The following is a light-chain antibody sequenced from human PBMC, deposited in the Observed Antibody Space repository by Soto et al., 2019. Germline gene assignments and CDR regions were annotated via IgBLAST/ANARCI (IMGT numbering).Light chain of an antibody. Sequence: SYELTQTPSVSAAPGQTAKITCGGNNIGSKSVHWYQHKPGQAPVLVVHDDSDRPSGIPGRFSGSNSGNTATLTISRAEAGDEADYYCQVWDSSSDHPGGVFGGGTKLTVL. CDR3: QVWDSSSDHPGGV. CDR1: NIGSKS. V-gene: IGLV3-21*02. CDR2: DDS. J-gene: IGLJ3*02.